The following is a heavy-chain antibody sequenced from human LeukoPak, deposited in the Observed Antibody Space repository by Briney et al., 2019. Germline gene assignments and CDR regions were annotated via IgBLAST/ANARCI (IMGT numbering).Heavy chain of an antibody. Sequence: ASVQVSCQASGYTFTGYYMHWVRQAAGQGLEWMGWINPNSGGTNYAQKFQGRVCMTRDTSISTAYMELSRLRSDDTAVYYCARDWEGLGEYWYFDLWGRGTLVTVSS. J-gene: IGHJ2*01. CDR1: GYTFTGYY. V-gene: IGHV1-2*02. CDR3: ARDWEGLGEYWYFDL. CDR2: INPNSGGT. D-gene: IGHD1-26*01.